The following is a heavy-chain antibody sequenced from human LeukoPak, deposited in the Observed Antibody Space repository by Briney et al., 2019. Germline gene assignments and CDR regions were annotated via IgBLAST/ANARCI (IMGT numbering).Heavy chain of an antibody. V-gene: IGHV3-74*01. D-gene: IGHD1-26*01. CDR1: GFIFSSHW. CDR3: APGGSLPDY. J-gene: IGHJ4*02. Sequence: GGSLRLSCAASGFIFSSHWMHWVRQAPGKGLVWVSRIHGDGSNTIYADSVKGRFTISRDNAKNTLYLQMNSLRVEDTAVYYCAPGGSLPDYWGQGTLVTVSS. CDR2: IHGDGSNT.